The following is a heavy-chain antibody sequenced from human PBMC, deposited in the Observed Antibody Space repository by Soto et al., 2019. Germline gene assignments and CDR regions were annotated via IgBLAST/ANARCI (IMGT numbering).Heavy chain of an antibody. J-gene: IGHJ4*02. CDR2: IYHSGST. CDR1: GGSISSGAYS. D-gene: IGHD5-18*01. Sequence: SETLSLTCTVPGGSISSGAYSWSWIRQPPGKGLEWIGYIYHSGSTYYIPSLRSRVTISMDRTKNQFSLHLNSVIAGDTGVYFCARGAMANFDYWGQGTVVTVSS. CDR3: ARGAMANFDY. V-gene: IGHV4-30-2*01.